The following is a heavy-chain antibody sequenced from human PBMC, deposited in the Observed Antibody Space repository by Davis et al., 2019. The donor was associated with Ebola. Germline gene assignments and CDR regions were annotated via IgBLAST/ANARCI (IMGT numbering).Heavy chain of an antibody. CDR2: ISGSGGST. CDR3: AKSTLPDEVTMIPSVDI. CDR1: GFTFSSYA. J-gene: IGHJ3*02. D-gene: IGHD3-22*01. Sequence: PGGSLRLSCAASGFTFSSYAMSCVRQAPGKGLEWVSAISGSGGSTYYADSVKGRFTISRDNSKNTLYLQMNSLKAEDTAVYYCAKSTLPDEVTMIPSVDIWGQGTMVTVSS. V-gene: IGHV3-23*01.